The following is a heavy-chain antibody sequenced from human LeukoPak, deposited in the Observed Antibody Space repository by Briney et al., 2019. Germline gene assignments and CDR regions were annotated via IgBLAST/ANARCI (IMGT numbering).Heavy chain of an antibody. CDR3: VRSMVGSRDY. CDR2: SNPDRSAA. CDR1: GFTLSSVW. J-gene: IGHJ4*02. V-gene: IGHV3-74*01. D-gene: IGHD1-26*01. Sequence: PGVSVRLSCAASGFTLSSVWMHWVRQVPGKGLVWVSRSNPDRSAANYADSVKGRFTISRDNTKNTLYLQMSSLSAEDTAVYYCVRSMVGSRDYWGQGTLVTVSS.